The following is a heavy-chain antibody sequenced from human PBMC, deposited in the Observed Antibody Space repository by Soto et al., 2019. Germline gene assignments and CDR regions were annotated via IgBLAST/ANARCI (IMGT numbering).Heavy chain of an antibody. V-gene: IGHV3-33*01. D-gene: IGHD2-15*01. CDR1: GFTFSSYG. J-gene: IGHJ6*02. Sequence: GGSLRLSCAASGFTFSSYGMHWVRQAPGKGLEWVAVIWYDGSNKYYADSVKGRFTISRDNSKNTLYLQMNSLRAEDTAVYYCAAGGYCSGGSCYGYYYYYSMDVWGQGTTVTVSS. CDR2: IWYDGSNK. CDR3: AAGGYCSGGSCYGYYYYYSMDV.